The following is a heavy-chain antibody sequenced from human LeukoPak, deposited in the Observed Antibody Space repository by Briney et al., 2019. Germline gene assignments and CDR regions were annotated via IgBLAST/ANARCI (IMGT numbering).Heavy chain of an antibody. CDR3: ARDLDYLDY. Sequence: GGSLRLSCAASGFTFTSYWMSCVRQAPRKELEWVANIKQDGSEKYYVDSVKGRFTISRDNAKNSLYLQMNSLRAEDTAVYYCARDLDYLDYWGQGTLVTVSS. CDR2: IKQDGSEK. J-gene: IGHJ4*02. CDR1: GFTFTSYW. V-gene: IGHV3-7*04.